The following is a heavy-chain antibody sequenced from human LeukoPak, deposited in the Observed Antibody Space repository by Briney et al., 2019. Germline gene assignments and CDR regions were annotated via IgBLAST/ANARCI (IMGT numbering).Heavy chain of an antibody. Sequence: GGSLRLSRAASGFTFSSYERNWVRQARGKGLEWVSYISSSGSTIYYADSVKGRFTISRDNAKNSLYLQMNSLRAEDTAVYYCARDLRPTYYYDSSGRGFDPWGQGTLVTGAS. CDR1: GFTFSSYE. V-gene: IGHV3-48*03. CDR2: ISSSGSTI. D-gene: IGHD3-22*01. J-gene: IGHJ5*02. CDR3: ARDLRPTYYYDSSGRGFDP.